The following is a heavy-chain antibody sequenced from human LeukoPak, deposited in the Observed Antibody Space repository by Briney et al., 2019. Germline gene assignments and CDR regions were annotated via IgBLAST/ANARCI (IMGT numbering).Heavy chain of an antibody. V-gene: IGHV3-53*04. Sequence: GGSLRLSCAASGVTVSRDYMSWVRQAPGKGLEWVSVIYSDGNTYYADSVMGRFTISRHNSKNTLFLQMDSLRIEDTAIYYCANRMTFGGQGTLVTVSS. D-gene: IGHD2/OR15-2a*01. CDR3: ANRMTF. CDR1: GVTVSRDY. J-gene: IGHJ4*02. CDR2: IYSDGNT.